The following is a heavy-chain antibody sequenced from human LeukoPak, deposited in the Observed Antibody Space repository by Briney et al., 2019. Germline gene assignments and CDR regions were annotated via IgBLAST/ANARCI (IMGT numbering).Heavy chain of an antibody. J-gene: IGHJ5*02. D-gene: IGHD3-16*02. V-gene: IGHV4-59*08. CDR1: GGPISSYY. CDR2: IYYSGST. CDR3: ARHPDDYVWGSYREYNWFDP. Sequence: SETLSLTCTVSGGPISSYYWSWIRQPPGKGLEWIGYIYYSGSTNYNPSLKSRVTISVDTSKNQFSLKPSSVTAADTAVYYCARHPDDYVWGSYREYNWFDPWGQGTLVTVSS.